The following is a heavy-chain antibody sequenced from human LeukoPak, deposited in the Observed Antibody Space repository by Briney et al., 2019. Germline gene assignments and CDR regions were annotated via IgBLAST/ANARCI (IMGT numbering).Heavy chain of an antibody. D-gene: IGHD1-26*01. CDR1: GLTFSKYA. V-gene: IGHV3-33*01. CDR3: AFEIGRSQGAFDI. CDR2: IWNDGSDE. Sequence: GGSLRLSCAASGLTFSKYAMHWLRQTPGKGLEWVGAIWNDGSDENYADSAKGRFTISSDNSKNTLYLQMNSLRVEDTAVYYCAFEIGRSQGAFDIWGQGTMITVSS. J-gene: IGHJ3*02.